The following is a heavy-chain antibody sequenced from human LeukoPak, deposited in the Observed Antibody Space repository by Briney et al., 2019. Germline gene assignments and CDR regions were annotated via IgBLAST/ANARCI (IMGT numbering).Heavy chain of an antibody. CDR2: IYTSGST. Sequence: SETLSLTCTVSGGSISSYYWSWIRQPAGKGLEWIGRIYTSGSTNYNPSLKSRVTISAGKSKNQFSLKLSSVTAADTAVYYCARGAPYSSSEVDYWGQGTLVTVSS. CDR3: ARGAPYSSSEVDY. V-gene: IGHV4-4*07. J-gene: IGHJ4*02. D-gene: IGHD6-13*01. CDR1: GGSISSYY.